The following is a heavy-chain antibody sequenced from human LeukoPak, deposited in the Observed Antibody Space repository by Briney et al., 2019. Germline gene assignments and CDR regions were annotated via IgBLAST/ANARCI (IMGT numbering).Heavy chain of an antibody. Sequence: GGSLRLSCAASGFTFSGSPTHWVRQASGKGLEWVGRIRTKANSYATAYAASVKGRFTISRDDSKNTAYLQMNSLRTEDTAVYYCTSSISGSAYGMDVWGQGTTVTVSS. CDR1: GFTFSGSP. V-gene: IGHV3-73*01. CDR3: TSSISGSAYGMDV. J-gene: IGHJ6*02. D-gene: IGHD1-26*01. CDR2: IRTKANSYAT.